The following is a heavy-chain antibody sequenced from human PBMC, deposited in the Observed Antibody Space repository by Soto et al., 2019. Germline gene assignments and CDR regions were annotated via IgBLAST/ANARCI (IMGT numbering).Heavy chain of an antibody. J-gene: IGHJ5*01. D-gene: IGHD2-15*01. Sequence: ASVKVSCKASGYTFTRYTMNWVRQAPGQRLEWMGWINPDNGNTKSSQKFQDRVIITRDTSASTAYMDLSSLRSEDTAVYYCARGIATGQLDSWGQGTLVTVSS. CDR2: INPDNGNT. V-gene: IGHV1-3*01. CDR1: GYTFTRYT. CDR3: ARGIATGQLDS.